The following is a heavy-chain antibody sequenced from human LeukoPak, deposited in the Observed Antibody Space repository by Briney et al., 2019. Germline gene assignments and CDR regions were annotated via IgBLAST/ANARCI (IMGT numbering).Heavy chain of an antibody. CDR3: ARGSPEYDFWSGYSNWFDP. J-gene: IGHJ5*02. CDR1: GYTFTSYD. CDR2: IIPIFGTA. D-gene: IGHD3-3*01. Sequence: SVKVSCKASGYTFTSYDINWVRQAPGQGLEWMGGIIPIFGTANYAQKFQGRVTITADESTSTAYMELSSPRSEDTAVYYCARGSPEYDFWSGYSNWFDPWGQGTLVTVTS. V-gene: IGHV1-69*13.